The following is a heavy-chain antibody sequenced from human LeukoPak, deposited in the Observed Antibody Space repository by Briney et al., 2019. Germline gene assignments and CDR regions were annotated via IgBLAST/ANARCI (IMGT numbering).Heavy chain of an antibody. Sequence: GGSLRLSCADSGFTFSSYSMNWVRQAPGKGLEWVSYISISSSTIYYADSVKGRFTISRDNAKNSLFLQMNSLRAEDTAVYYCARSVGSYFAFDIWGQGTMVTVSS. V-gene: IGHV3-48*01. CDR2: ISISSSTI. CDR3: ARSVGSYFAFDI. CDR1: GFTFSSYS. D-gene: IGHD1-26*01. J-gene: IGHJ3*02.